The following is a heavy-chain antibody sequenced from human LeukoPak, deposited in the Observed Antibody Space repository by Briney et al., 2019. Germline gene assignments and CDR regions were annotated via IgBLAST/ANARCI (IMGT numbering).Heavy chain of an antibody. V-gene: IGHV5-51*01. CDR3: ARHARTPIAVAGTTWFDP. J-gene: IGHJ5*02. CDR2: IYPGDSDT. Sequence: GESLQISCQGSGYSFTSYWIGWVRQMPGKGLEWMGIIYPGDSDTRYSPSFQGQVTISADKSISTAYLQWSSLKASDTAMYYCARHARTPIAVAGTTWFDPWGQGTLVTVSS. CDR1: GYSFTSYW. D-gene: IGHD6-19*01.